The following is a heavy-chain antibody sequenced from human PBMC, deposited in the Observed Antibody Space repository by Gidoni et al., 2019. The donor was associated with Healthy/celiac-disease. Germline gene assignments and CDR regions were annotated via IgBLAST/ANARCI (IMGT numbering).Heavy chain of an antibody. D-gene: IGHD6-19*01. V-gene: IGHV1-18*01. J-gene: IGHJ4*02. CDR1: GYTFPSYG. CDR2: ISAYNGNT. Sequence: QVQLVQSGAEVKKPGASVKVSCKASGYTFPSYGISWGRQAPGQGLEWMGWISAYNGNTNYAQKLQGRVTMTTDTSTSTAYMELRSLRSDDTAVYYCAREPPHSTYSSGWYESDYWGQGTLVTVSS. CDR3: AREPPHSTYSSGWYESDY.